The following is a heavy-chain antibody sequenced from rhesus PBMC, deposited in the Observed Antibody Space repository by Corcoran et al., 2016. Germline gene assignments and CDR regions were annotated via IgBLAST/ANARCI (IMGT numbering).Heavy chain of an antibody. Sequence: QVQLQESGPGVVKPSETLSLTCAVSGGSISDSYRWSWIRQPPGKGLEWIGYIHGSSTSTNYNPSLMSRVTISKDTSNNQFSLKLSSVTAADTAVYYCASGPTGILDYWGQGVLVTVSS. J-gene: IGHJ4*01. CDR3: ASGPTGILDY. CDR1: GGSISDSYR. CDR2: IHGSSTST. V-gene: IGHV4S10*01. D-gene: IGHD1-32*01.